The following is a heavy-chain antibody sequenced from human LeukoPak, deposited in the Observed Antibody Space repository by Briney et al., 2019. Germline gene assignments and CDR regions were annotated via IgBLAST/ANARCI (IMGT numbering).Heavy chain of an antibody. CDR1: GFSFSSYG. CDR3: ASHGGL. D-gene: IGHD6-25*01. Sequence: PGRSLGLSCVASGFSFSSYGMHWVRQPPGKGLEWVAVIWYDGTNENYADSVKGRFTISRDNLKNTLYLQMNNLRAEDTAVFYCASHGGLWGQGTLVTVSS. CDR2: IWYDGTNE. J-gene: IGHJ4*02. V-gene: IGHV3-33*01.